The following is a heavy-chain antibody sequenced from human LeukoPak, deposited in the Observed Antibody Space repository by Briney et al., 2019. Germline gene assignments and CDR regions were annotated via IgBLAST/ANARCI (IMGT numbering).Heavy chain of an antibody. CDR2: INIGGTNT. Sequence: PGGSLRLSCAASGFTFNDYYMSWIRQAPGKGLEWLSYINIGGTNTHYADSVKGRFTISKDNAKKSLYLEMNNLRAEDTAVYYCATDGAGFDTWGQGVLVTVSS. J-gene: IGHJ5*02. V-gene: IGHV3-11*01. CDR3: ATDGAGFDT. CDR1: GFTFNDYY.